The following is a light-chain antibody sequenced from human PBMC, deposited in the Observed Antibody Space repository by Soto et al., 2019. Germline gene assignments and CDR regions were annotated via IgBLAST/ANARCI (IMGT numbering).Light chain of an antibody. Sequence: EIVMTQSPATLSLSPVEIATLSCRASQSVSSDLAWYHQKPGQAPRLLIYGASTRATGIPARFSGSGSGTDFSLTISRLEPEDFAVYYCHQYDTSPRTFGQGTKVDIK. CDR1: QSVSSD. CDR2: GAS. CDR3: HQYDTSPRT. V-gene: IGKV3-15*01. J-gene: IGKJ1*01.